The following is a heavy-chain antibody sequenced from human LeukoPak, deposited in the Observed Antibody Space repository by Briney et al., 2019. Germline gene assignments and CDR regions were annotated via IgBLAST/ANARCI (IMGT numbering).Heavy chain of an antibody. J-gene: IGHJ4*02. CDR1: GGSFSGYY. CDR3: ARRNGDY. V-gene: IGHV4-59*08. CDR2: IYYSGST. D-gene: IGHD2-8*01. Sequence: PSETLSLTCAVYGGSFSGYYWSWIRQPPGKGLEWIGYIYYSGSTNYNPSLKSRVTISVDTSKNQFSLKLSSVTAADTAVYYCARRNGDYWGQGTLVTVSS.